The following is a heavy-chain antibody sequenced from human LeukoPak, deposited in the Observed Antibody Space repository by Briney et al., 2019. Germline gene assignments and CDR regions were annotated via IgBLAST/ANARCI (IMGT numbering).Heavy chain of an antibody. CDR3: ARGSPDSSGYFRGYAFDI. D-gene: IGHD3-22*01. CDR2: IYYSGST. CDR1: GGSISSYY. V-gene: IGHV4-59*01. J-gene: IGHJ3*02. Sequence: SETLSLTCTVSGGSISSYYCSWIRQPPGKGLEWIGYIYYSGSTNYNPSLKSRVTISVDTSKNQFSLKLSSVTAADTAVYYCARGSPDSSGYFRGYAFDIWGQGTMVTVSS.